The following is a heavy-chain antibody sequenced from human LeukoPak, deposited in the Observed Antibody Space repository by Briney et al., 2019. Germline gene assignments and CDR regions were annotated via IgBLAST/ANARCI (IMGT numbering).Heavy chain of an antibody. V-gene: IGHV5-51*01. CDR1: GYSFTSYW. D-gene: IGHD2-8*01. Sequence: GESLKISCKGSGYSFTSYWIGWVRQMPGKGLEWMGIIYPGDSDTRYSPSFQGQVTISADKYISTAYLQWSSLKASDTAMYYCARCVFRLRDAFDIWGQGTMVTVSS. CDR2: IYPGDSDT. CDR3: ARCVFRLRDAFDI. J-gene: IGHJ3*02.